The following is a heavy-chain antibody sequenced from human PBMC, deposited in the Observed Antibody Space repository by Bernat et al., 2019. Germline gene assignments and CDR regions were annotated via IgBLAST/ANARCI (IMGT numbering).Heavy chain of an antibody. V-gene: IGHV3-33*01. CDR3: ARDPQLTSSNFDY. Sequence: QVQLVESGGGVVQPGRSLRLSCAASGFTFSSYGMHWVRQAPGKGLEWVAVIWYDGSKKYYADSVKGRFTISRDNSKNTLYLQMNSLRAEDTAVYYCARDPQLTSSNFDYWGQGTLVTVSS. D-gene: IGHD2-2*01. CDR2: IWYDGSKK. CDR1: GFTFSSYG. J-gene: IGHJ4*02.